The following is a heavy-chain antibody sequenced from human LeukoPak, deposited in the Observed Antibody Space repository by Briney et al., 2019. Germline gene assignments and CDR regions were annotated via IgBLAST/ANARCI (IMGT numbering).Heavy chain of an antibody. D-gene: IGHD6-19*01. CDR2: ISYDGSNK. CDR1: GFTFSSYG. Sequence: PGGSLRLSCAASGFTFSSYGMHWVRQAPGKGLEWVAVISYDGSNKYYADSVKGRFTISRDNSKNTLYLQMNSLRAEDTAVYYCAKEGQWLVLRTDYFDYWGQGTLVTVSS. V-gene: IGHV3-30*18. CDR3: AKEGQWLVLRTDYFDY. J-gene: IGHJ4*02.